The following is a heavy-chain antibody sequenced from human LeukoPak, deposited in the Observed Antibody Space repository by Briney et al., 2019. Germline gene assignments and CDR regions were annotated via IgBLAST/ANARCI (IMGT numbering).Heavy chain of an antibody. Sequence: GSLRLSCAASGFTFSSYSMNWVRQAPGKGLEWVSSISSSSSYIYYADSVKSRFTISRDNAKNSLYLQMNSLRAEDTAVYYCARDLKSSWYPRRDAFDIWGQGTMVTVSS. CDR1: GFTFSSYS. CDR3: ARDLKSSWYPRRDAFDI. J-gene: IGHJ3*02. V-gene: IGHV3-21*01. CDR2: ISSSSSYI. D-gene: IGHD6-13*01.